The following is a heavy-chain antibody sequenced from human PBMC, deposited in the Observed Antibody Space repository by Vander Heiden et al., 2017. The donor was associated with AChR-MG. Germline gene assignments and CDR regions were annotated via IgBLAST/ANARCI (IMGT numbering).Heavy chain of an antibody. J-gene: IGHJ6*03. CDR1: GGTFSSYA. CDR2: IIPIFGTA. Sequence: QVQLVQSGAEVKKPGSSVKVSCKASGGTFSSYAISWVRQPPGQGLEWMGGIIPIFGTANYAQKFQGRVTITADESTSTAYMELSSLRSEETAVYYCARSERQLWHRYYYYYYMDVWGKGTTVTVSS. D-gene: IGHD5-18*01. CDR3: ARSERQLWHRYYYYYYMDV. V-gene: IGHV1-69*01.